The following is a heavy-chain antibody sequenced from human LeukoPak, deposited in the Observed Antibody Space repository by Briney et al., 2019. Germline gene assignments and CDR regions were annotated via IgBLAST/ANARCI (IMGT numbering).Heavy chain of an antibody. CDR3: ATEDYYGSGRLSYYGMDV. CDR1: GGTFSSYA. J-gene: IGHJ6*04. V-gene: IGHV1-69*06. D-gene: IGHD3-10*01. Sequence: GASVKVSCKASGGTFSSYAISWVRQAPGQGLEWMGGIIPIFGTANYAQKFQGRVTITADKSTSTAYMELSSLRSEDTAVYYCATEDYYGSGRLSYYGMDVWGKGTRSPSPQ. CDR2: IIPIFGTA.